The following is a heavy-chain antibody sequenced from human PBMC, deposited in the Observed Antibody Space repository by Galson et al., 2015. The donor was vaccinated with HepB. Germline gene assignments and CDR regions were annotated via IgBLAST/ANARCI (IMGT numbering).Heavy chain of an antibody. CDR1: GFTFSSYA. D-gene: IGHD3-22*01. CDR3: ARDRDSSGYYGGGAFDI. Sequence: FLRLSCAASGFTFSSYAMHWVRQAPGKGLEWVAVISYDGSNKYYADSVKGRFTISRDNSKNTLYLQMNSLRAEDTAVYYCARDRDSSGYYGGGAFDIWGQGTMVTVSS. V-gene: IGHV3-30-3*01. CDR2: ISYDGSNK. J-gene: IGHJ3*02.